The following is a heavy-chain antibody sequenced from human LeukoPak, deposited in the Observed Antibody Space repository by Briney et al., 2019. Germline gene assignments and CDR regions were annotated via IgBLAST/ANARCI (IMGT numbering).Heavy chain of an antibody. V-gene: IGHV1-2*06. CDR3: ARGRGLSMVRGVISAY. Sequence: ASVKVSCKASGYTFTGYYMHWVRQAPGQGLEWMGRINPNSGGTNYAQKFQGRVTMTRDTSISTAYMELSRLRSDDTAVYYCARGRGLSMVRGVISAYWGQGTLVTVFS. CDR2: INPNSGGT. CDR1: GYTFTGYY. D-gene: IGHD3-10*01. J-gene: IGHJ4*02.